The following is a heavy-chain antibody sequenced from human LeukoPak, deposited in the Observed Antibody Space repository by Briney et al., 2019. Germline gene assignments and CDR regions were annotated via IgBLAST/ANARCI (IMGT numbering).Heavy chain of an antibody. D-gene: IGHD3-22*01. CDR3: ARYNYYDSTFDY. Sequence: PSETLSLTCTVSGDSISSYYCSWIRQHPGKGLEWIGYIYYSGSTNYNPSLKSRVTISVDTSKNQFSLKLNSVTAADTAVYYCARYNYYDSTFDYWGQGTLVTVSS. CDR2: IYYSGST. J-gene: IGHJ4*02. V-gene: IGHV4-59*01. CDR1: GDSISSYY.